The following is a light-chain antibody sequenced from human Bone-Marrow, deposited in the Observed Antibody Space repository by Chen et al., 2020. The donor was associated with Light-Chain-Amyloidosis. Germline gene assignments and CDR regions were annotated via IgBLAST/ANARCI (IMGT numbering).Light chain of an antibody. CDR2: QDG. Sequence: SFELTQPPSVSVSPGQTASITCSGDKLGDTFACWYQQKSGQSPVLVIYQDGKRPSGIPERFSGSKSGSTATLTISGTQPMDEADYYCQACDSSTGVFGTGTKVTVL. CDR3: QACDSSTGV. J-gene: IGLJ1*01. CDR1: KLGDTF. V-gene: IGLV3-1*01.